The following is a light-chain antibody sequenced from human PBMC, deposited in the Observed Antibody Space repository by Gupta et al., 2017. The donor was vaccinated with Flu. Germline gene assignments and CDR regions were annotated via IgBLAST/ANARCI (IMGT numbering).Light chain of an antibody. J-gene: IGLJ1*01. V-gene: IGLV1-51*02. CDR2: ENN. CDR1: SSNIGSYY. CDR3: GTWDSSLSASV. Sequence: QSVLTQPTSVSAAPGQKVTIPCSGSSSNIGSYYVSWYQQLPGTAPKLLIYENNKRPSGIPDRFSGSKSGTSATLGITGLQTGDEADYYCGTWDSSLSASVFGTGTKVTVL.